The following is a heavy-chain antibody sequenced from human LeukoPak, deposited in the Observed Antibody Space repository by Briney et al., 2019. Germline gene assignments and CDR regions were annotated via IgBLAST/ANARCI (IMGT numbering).Heavy chain of an antibody. CDR3: WGPQSEGQLAYYYYMDV. CDR1: GGSISSGSYY. J-gene: IGHJ6*03. Sequence: SETLSLTCTVSGGSISSGSYYWSWIRQPAGKGLEWIGSIYHSGSTYYNPSLKSRVTISVDTSKNQFSLKLSSVTAADTAVYYCWGPQSEGQLAYYYYMDVWGKGTTVTVSS. D-gene: IGHD6-13*01. V-gene: IGHV4-39*07. CDR2: IYHSGST.